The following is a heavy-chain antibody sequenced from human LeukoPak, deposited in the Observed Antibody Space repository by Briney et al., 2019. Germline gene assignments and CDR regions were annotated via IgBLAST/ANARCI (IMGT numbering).Heavy chain of an antibody. CDR2: IYYSGST. CDR1: GGSITSSSHY. D-gene: IGHD6-13*01. Sequence: SETLSLTCRVSGGSITSSSHYWGWIRQSPEKGLEWIGSIYYSGSTYYNPSLNSRVTISIDTSRSQFSLKLSSVTAADTAVYYCASIIAAAGTFAFDIWGQGTMVTVSS. J-gene: IGHJ3*02. CDR3: ASIIAAAGTFAFDI. V-gene: IGHV4-39*07.